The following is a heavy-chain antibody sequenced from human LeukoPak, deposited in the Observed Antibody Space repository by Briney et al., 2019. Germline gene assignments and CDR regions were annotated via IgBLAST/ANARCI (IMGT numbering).Heavy chain of an antibody. J-gene: IGHJ4*02. CDR2: IYTSGST. Sequence: SETLSLTCTVSGGSISSYYWNWIRQPAGKGLEWIGRIYTSGSTNYNPSLKSRVTMSVDTSKNQFSLKLSSVTAADTAMYYCARGLQVWSRDPFDYWGQGTLVTVSS. D-gene: IGHD3-16*01. CDR3: ARGLQVWSRDPFDY. CDR1: GGSISSYY. V-gene: IGHV4-4*07.